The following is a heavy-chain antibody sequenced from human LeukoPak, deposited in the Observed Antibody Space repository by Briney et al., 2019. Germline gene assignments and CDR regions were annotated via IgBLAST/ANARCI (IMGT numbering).Heavy chain of an antibody. CDR3: ARAYCSSTRCWGYYYGMDV. J-gene: IGHJ6*04. V-gene: IGHV3-33*01. CDR2: IWHDGTYK. CDR1: GFRFRDSA. Sequence: GGSLRLSCAASGFRFRDSAMHWVRQAPGKGLGWVSVIWHDGTYKYYVDSVKGRFTISRDDSKNTLYLQMSSLRAEDTAVYYCARAYCSSTRCWGYYYGMDVWGEGTTVTVSS. D-gene: IGHD2-2*01.